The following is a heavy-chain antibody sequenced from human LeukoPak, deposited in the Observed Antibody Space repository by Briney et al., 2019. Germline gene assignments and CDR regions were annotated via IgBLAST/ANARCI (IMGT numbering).Heavy chain of an antibody. CDR2: ISGCGGSE. V-gene: IGHV3-23*01. J-gene: IGHJ4*02. CDR1: GFTFRSYV. D-gene: IGHD3-22*01. CDR3: AKDHITMIEVVITPGFDY. Sequence: GGSLSLLCAASGFTFRSYVMRGVGQAPRRGLEWVSGISGCGGSECFARIVNGRITYSKDNYKNPLYLQMNSLKAEDTAVYYCAKDHITMIEVVITPGFDYWGQGTLVTVSS.